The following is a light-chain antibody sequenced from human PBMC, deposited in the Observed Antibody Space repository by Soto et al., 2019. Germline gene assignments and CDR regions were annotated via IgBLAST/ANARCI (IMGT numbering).Light chain of an antibody. CDR3: QQSYNPPWT. V-gene: IGKV1-39*01. Sequence: DIQMTQSPSSLSASVGGRVTITCRASQPIGNFLNWYQKKPGKAPRLLISAASNLPSGVPSGFSGSGSGTNFTLTISSLQRDDFATYYSQQSYNPPWTFGQGTELEI. J-gene: IGKJ1*01. CDR1: QPIGNF. CDR2: AAS.